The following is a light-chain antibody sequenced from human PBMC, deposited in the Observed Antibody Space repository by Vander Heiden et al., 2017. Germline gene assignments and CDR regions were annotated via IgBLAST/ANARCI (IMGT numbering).Light chain of an antibody. V-gene: IGKV1-39*01. CDR3: QQSYSTHR. Sequence: DIQMTQSPSSLSASVGDRVTITCRASQSISSYLNWYQQKPGKAPKLLIYAASSLQSGVPSRFSGSGSGTDFTLTISRLQPEDFATYYCQQSYSTHRFGQGIKVEIK. J-gene: IGKJ1*01. CDR1: QSISSY. CDR2: AAS.